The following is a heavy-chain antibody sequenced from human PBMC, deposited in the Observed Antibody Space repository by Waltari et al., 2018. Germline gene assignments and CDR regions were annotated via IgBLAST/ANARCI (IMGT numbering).Heavy chain of an antibody. Sequence: QGQLVQSGGGVVLPGRSLRLSCAASGFTFRNHGMHWVRQAPGKGLEWVAVIWYDGRNKYYADSVKGRFTVSRDNSKNTLYLQMDSLRVEDTAVYYCARDRSSYHVDSWGQGALVIVSS. CDR2: IWYDGRNK. CDR3: ARDRSSYHVDS. J-gene: IGHJ4*02. CDR1: GFTFRNHG. V-gene: IGHV3-33*01. D-gene: IGHD6-6*01.